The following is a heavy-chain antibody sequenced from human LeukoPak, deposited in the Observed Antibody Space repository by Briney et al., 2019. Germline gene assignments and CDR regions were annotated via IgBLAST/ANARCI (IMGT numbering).Heavy chain of an antibody. CDR2: IYYSGTT. D-gene: IGHD4-17*01. V-gene: IGHV4-59*01. Sequence: SETLSLTCTVSGGSISSYYWSWIRQPAGKGLEWIGSIYYSGTTYYNPSLESRVTISIDTSKNQFSVKLTSVTAADTAIYFCARMVGGDYEDYWGQGTLVTVSS. CDR1: GGSISSYY. CDR3: ARMVGGDYEDY. J-gene: IGHJ4*02.